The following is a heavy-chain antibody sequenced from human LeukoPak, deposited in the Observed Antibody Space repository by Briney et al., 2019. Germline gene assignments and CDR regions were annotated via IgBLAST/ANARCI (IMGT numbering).Heavy chain of an antibody. Sequence: PGGSLRLSCAASGFTFSSYAMSWVRQAPGKGLEWVANIKEDGSVKNYVDSVKGRFTISRDNAEKSLYVQMNSLRADDTAVYYCGREVPGGATILDYWGQGTLVTVSS. CDR3: GREVPGGATILDY. J-gene: IGHJ4*02. D-gene: IGHD1-26*01. CDR1: GFTFSSYA. CDR2: IKEDGSVK. V-gene: IGHV3-7*04.